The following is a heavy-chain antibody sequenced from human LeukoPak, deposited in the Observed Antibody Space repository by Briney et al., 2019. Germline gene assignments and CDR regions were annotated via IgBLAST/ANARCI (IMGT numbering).Heavy chain of an antibody. V-gene: IGHV3-21*01. CDR2: ISGTSRSTYI. CDR1: GFTFSTYN. D-gene: IGHD4-17*01. J-gene: IGHJ4*02. Sequence: NPGGSLRLSCAASGFTFSTYNMHWVRQAPGKGLEWVSSISGTSRSTYIYYADSVKGRFTISRDNAENSLYLQMNSLRAEDTAVYYRARPSINDYGDFGYWGQGTLVTVSS. CDR3: ARPSINDYGDFGY.